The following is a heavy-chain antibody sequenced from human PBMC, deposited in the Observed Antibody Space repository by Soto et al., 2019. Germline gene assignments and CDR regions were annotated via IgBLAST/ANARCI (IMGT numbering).Heavy chain of an antibody. D-gene: IGHD2-21*01. CDR2: VIPIIEMA. J-gene: IGHJ4*02. CDR1: GGTFNTYT. Sequence: QVQVVQSGAEVKKPESSVKVSCKPSGGTFNTYTVNWVRLAPGHGLEWMGRVIPIIEMANYAQKVQDRETITADRSTFPAYMELNSLTSDDTAVYYCAITYCRDNSCPRDFDFWGPGTRVTVSS. V-gene: IGHV1-69*02. CDR3: AITYCRDNSCPRDFDF.